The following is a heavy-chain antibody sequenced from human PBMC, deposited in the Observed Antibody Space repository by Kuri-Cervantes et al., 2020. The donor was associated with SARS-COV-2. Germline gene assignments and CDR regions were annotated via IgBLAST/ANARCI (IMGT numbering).Heavy chain of an antibody. CDR1: GFTFSSYD. CDR2: IGTAGDT. Sequence: GRSLRLSCAASGFTFSSYDMHWVRQATGKGLEWVSAIGTAGDTYYPGSVKGRFTISRENAKNSLYLQMNSLRAGDTAVYYCARADGSYAFDIWGQGTMVTVSS. D-gene: IGHD6-25*01. V-gene: IGHV3-13*01. J-gene: IGHJ3*02. CDR3: ARADGSYAFDI.